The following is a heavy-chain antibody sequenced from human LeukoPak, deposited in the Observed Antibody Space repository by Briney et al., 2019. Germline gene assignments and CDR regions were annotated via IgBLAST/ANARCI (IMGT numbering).Heavy chain of an antibody. Sequence: PGRSLRLSCAASGFTFSSYAMHWVRQAPGKGLEWVAVIWYDGSNKYYADSVKGRFTISRDNSKNTLYLQMNSLRAEDTAVYYCARAYYYDSSGYYPGLMDVWGQGTTVTVSS. CDR3: ARAYYYDSSGYYPGLMDV. J-gene: IGHJ6*02. CDR2: IWYDGSNK. V-gene: IGHV3-33*08. D-gene: IGHD3-22*01. CDR1: GFTFSSYA.